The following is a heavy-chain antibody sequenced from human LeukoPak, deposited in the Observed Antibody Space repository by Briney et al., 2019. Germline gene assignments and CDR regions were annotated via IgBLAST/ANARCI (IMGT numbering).Heavy chain of an antibody. CDR3: TRSGGYTSSFN. CDR2: IFYSGST. V-gene: IGHV4-39*01. CDR1: GASVNTNIYY. Sequence: PSETPSLTCTVSGASVNTNIYYWAWIRQAPGKGLEWIGSIFYSGSTYYNPSLKSRVTISIDTSKNQFSLKLTSVTAADTAVYYCTRSGGYTSSFNWGQGTLLTVSS. J-gene: IGHJ4*02. D-gene: IGHD6-19*01.